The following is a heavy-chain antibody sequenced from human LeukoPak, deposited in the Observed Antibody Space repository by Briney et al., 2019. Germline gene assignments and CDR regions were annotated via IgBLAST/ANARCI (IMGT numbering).Heavy chain of an antibody. V-gene: IGHV3-66*02. CDR1: GFTVSSNY. Sequence: PGGSLRLSCAASGFTVSSNYMSWVRQAPGKGLEWVSVIYSGGSTYYADSVKGRFTTSRDNSKNTLYLQMNSLRAEDTAVYYCASRGYYGSGSYYADYWGQGTLVTVSS. CDR3: ASRGYYGSGSYYADY. CDR2: IYSGGST. J-gene: IGHJ4*02. D-gene: IGHD3-10*01.